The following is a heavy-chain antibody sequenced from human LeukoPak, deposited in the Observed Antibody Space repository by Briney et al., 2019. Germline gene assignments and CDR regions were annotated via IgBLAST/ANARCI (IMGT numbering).Heavy chain of an antibody. CDR2: IYSGGST. Sequence: GESLRLSCAASGFTVSSNYMSWVRQAPGKGLEWVSVIYSGGSTYYADSVKGRFTISRDNSKNTLYLQMNSLRAEDTAVYYCAREPDYYDSSGYYSNYWGQGTLVTVSS. J-gene: IGHJ4*02. D-gene: IGHD3-22*01. CDR1: GFTVSSNY. CDR3: AREPDYYDSSGYYSNY. V-gene: IGHV3-53*01.